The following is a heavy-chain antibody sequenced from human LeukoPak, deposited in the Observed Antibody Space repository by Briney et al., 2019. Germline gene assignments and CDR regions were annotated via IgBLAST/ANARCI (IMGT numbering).Heavy chain of an antibody. V-gene: IGHV1-2*02. J-gene: IGHJ4*02. CDR3: ARFKSANKDPISGSYFLY. CDR2: INPNSGGT. Sequence: ASVKVSCKASGYTFTGYYMHWVRQAPGQGPEWMGWINPNSGGTNYGQKFQGRVTMTRDTSISTAYMELSRLRSDDTAVYYCARFKSANKDPISGSYFLYWGQGTLVTVSS. CDR1: GYTFTGYY. D-gene: IGHD1-26*01.